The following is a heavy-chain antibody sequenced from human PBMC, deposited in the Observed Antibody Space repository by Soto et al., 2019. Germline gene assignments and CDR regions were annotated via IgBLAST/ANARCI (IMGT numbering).Heavy chain of an antibody. CDR2: IYYSGST. V-gene: IGHV4-31*03. J-gene: IGHJ4*02. CDR1: GGSISSGGYY. CDR3: ARGHSSGWYGGYYFDY. Sequence: QVQLQESGPGLVKPSQTLSLTCTVSGGSISSGGYYWSWIRQHPGKGLEWIGYIYYSGSTYYNPPLKSRVTISGDTAKNQFSLKLSSVTAADTAVYYCARGHSSGWYGGYYFDYWGQGTLVTVSS. D-gene: IGHD6-19*01.